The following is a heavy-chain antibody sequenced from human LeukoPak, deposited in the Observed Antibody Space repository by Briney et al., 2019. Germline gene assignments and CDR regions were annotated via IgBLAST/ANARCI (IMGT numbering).Heavy chain of an antibody. J-gene: IGHJ4*02. Sequence: GGSLGLSCAASGFTFSSYWMSWVRQAPGKGLEWVANIKEDGSEKYYMDSVKGRFSISRDNAKNSLYLQMNSLRAEDTALYYCASNWGSYPDCWGQGVLVTVSS. V-gene: IGHV3-7*01. CDR3: ASNWGSYPDC. CDR1: GFTFSSYW. D-gene: IGHD1-26*01. CDR2: IKEDGSEK.